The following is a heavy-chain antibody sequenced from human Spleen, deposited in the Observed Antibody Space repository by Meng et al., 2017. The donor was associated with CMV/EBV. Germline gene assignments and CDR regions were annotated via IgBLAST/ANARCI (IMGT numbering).Heavy chain of an antibody. V-gene: IGHV4-39*01. CDR3: ARHDYSGSYFDY. Sequence: VSVGSSSSSSCYWGWIRQPPGKGLEWIGSVYYSGSTYYNPSLTSRISLSVDTSQHQFSLKLNSVTAADTAVYYCARHDYSGSYFDYWGQGTLVTVSS. CDR1: VGSSSSSSCY. J-gene: IGHJ4*02. CDR2: VYYSGST. D-gene: IGHD1-26*01.